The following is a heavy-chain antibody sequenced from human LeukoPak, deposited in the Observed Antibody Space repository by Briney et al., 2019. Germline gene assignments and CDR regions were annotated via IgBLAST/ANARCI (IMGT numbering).Heavy chain of an antibody. CDR1: GFTFSSYW. CDR2: IKQDGSEK. D-gene: IGHD6-19*01. Sequence: GGSLRLSCAASGFTFSSYWMSWVRQAPGKGLEWVANIKQDGSEKYYVDSVKGRFTISRDNAKNSLYLQMNSLRAEDTAVYYCARDLAYSSGWAYYFDYWGQGTLVTVSS. CDR3: ARDLAYSSGWAYYFDY. V-gene: IGHV3-7*01. J-gene: IGHJ4*02.